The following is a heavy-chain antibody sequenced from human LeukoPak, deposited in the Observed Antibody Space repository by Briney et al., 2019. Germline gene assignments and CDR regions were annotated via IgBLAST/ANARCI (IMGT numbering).Heavy chain of an antibody. CDR1: GFTFSNYA. J-gene: IGHJ3*01. CDR2: ISGSGDST. V-gene: IGHV3-23*01. Sequence: GGSLRLSCAASGFTFSNYAMSWVRQAPGKGLEWVSAISGSGDSTFYVDSVKGRFTISRDNSKNTLYLQMNSLRAEDTAVYYCANNIAAAGFWGQGTMVTVSS. D-gene: IGHD6-13*01. CDR3: ANNIAAAGF.